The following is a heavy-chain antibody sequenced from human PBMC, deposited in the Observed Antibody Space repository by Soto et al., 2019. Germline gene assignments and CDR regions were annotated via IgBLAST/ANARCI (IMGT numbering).Heavy chain of an antibody. J-gene: IGHJ5*01. D-gene: IGHD3-10*01. CDR1: GFSLNSEGVA. V-gene: IGHV2-5*01. CDR2: IYGNDDK. CDR3: ALGQKRVSGS. Sequence: SPPTPMQPTQPLGKTCTFPGFSLNSEGVAVGWIRQPPGKAPEWLALIYGNDDKLYSPSLKSRLTITKDTYKNQVVLTMTNMDLVNTPTYYCALGQKRVSGSWAKETRAT.